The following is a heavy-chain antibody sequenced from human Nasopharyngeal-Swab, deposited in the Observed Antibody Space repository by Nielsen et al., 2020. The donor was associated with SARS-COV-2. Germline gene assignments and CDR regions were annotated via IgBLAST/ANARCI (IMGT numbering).Heavy chain of an antibody. D-gene: IGHD4-17*01. J-gene: IGHJ3*01. V-gene: IGHV5-51*01. CDR3: ARQRTTLTLGRAFDL. Sequence: GESLKISCKGFGHSFSNYWFAWVRQMPGKGLEWMGIIYPGNSDTRYSPSFQGQVTISADKSISTAYLQWSSLRPSDTAIYYCARQRTTLTLGRAFDLWGQGTMVTVSS. CDR2: IYPGNSDT. CDR1: GHSFSNYW.